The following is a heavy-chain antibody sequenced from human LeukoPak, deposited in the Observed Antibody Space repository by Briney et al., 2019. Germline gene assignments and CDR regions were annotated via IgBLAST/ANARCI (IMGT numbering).Heavy chain of an antibody. J-gene: IGHJ4*02. CDR2: IYHSGST. V-gene: IGHV4-4*02. CDR1: GGSISSSNW. Sequence: SETLSLTCAVSGGSISSSNWWSWVRQPPGQGLEWIGEIYHSGSTNYNPSLKSRVTISVDKSKNQFSLKLSSVTAADTAVHYCASLIAAAGSFDYWGQGTLVTVSS. CDR3: ASLIAAAGSFDY. D-gene: IGHD6-13*01.